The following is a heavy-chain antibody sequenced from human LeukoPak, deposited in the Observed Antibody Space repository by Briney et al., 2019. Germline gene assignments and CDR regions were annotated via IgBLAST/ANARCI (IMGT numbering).Heavy chain of an antibody. CDR1: GYSVSSGYY. Sequence: SETLSLTCTVSGYSVSSGYYWGWIRQPPGKGLEWIASIYHSGDTYYNPSLRSRVTMSLDTSKNQLSLKLSSVTAADTAVYYCARSKAHLTTSWYGSWFDPWGQGTLVTVSS. V-gene: IGHV4-38-2*02. J-gene: IGHJ5*02. CDR2: IYHSGDT. CDR3: ARSKAHLTTSWYGSWFDP. D-gene: IGHD6-13*01.